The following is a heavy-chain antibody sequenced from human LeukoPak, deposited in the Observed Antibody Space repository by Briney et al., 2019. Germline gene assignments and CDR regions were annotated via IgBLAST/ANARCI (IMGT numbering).Heavy chain of an antibody. Sequence: QAGGSLRLSCVGSGFSFSNSDMNWVRQAPGKGLEWVSVINSGGGTYYADSVRGRFTISRDNSKNTLSLQMNSLRAEDTAVYYCAREIYDSYDYWGQGTLVTVSS. CDR1: GFSFSNSD. J-gene: IGHJ4*02. CDR3: AREIYDSYDY. D-gene: IGHD3-10*01. CDR2: INSGGGT. V-gene: IGHV3-66*01.